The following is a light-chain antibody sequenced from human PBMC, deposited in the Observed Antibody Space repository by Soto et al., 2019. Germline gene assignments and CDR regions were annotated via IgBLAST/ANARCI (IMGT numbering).Light chain of an antibody. CDR3: LSYDSSLSGDV. CDR1: SSNIGAGYD. CDR2: GNS. Sequence: QSVLTQPPSVSGAPGQRVTISCTGSSSNIGAGYDVHWYQQLPGTAPKLLIYGNSNRPSGVPDRFSGSKSGTSASLAITGLQAEDEADYYCLSYDSSLSGDVFGTGTKVTVL. V-gene: IGLV1-40*01. J-gene: IGLJ1*01.